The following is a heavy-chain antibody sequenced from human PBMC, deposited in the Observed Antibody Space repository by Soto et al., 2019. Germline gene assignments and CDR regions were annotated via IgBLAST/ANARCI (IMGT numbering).Heavy chain of an antibody. V-gene: IGHV1-69*02. CDR3: ARAPVITMVRGVGGMDV. D-gene: IGHD3-10*01. CDR1: GGTFSSYT. Sequence: QVQLVQSGAEVKKPGSSVKVSCKASGGTFSSYTISWVRQAPGQGLEWMGRIIPILGIANYAQKFQGRVTITADKSWSTAYLELSSLRSEDTAVYYWARAPVITMVRGVGGMDVWGQGTTVTVSS. J-gene: IGHJ6*02. CDR2: IIPILGIA.